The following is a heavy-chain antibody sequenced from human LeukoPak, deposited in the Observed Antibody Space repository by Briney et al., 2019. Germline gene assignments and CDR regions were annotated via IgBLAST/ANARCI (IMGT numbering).Heavy chain of an antibody. CDR1: GFTFSTYN. Sequence: PGGSLRLSCAASGFTFSTYNINWVRQAPGKGLEWVSYISSSSSTIYYADSVKGRFTISRDNSENTLYLQMNSLRAEDTALYYCARVAMSDSSGYCDYWGQGTLVTVSS. CDR3: ARVAMSDSSGYCDY. CDR2: ISSSSSTI. V-gene: IGHV3-48*01. J-gene: IGHJ4*02. D-gene: IGHD3-22*01.